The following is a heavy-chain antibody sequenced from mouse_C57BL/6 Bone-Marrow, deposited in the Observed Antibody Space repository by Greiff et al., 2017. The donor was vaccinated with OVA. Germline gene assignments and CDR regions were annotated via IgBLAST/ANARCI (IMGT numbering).Heavy chain of an antibody. CDR2: ISSGSSTI. J-gene: IGHJ3*01. Sequence: DVLLVESGGGLVKPGGSLKLSCAASGFTFSDYGMHWVRQAPEKGLEWVAYISSGSSTIYYADTVKGRFTISRDNAKNTLFLQRTSLRAEDTAMYYCARPPTGFAYWGQGTLVTVSA. CDR1: GFTFSDYG. CDR3: ARPPTGFAY. V-gene: IGHV5-17*01.